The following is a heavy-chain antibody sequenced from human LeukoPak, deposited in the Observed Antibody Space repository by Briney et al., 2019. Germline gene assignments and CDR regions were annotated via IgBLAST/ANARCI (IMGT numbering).Heavy chain of an antibody. CDR1: GYTFTTYG. J-gene: IGHJ4*02. CDR3: ARGGSGWYDDY. Sequence: GASVKVSCKASGYTFTTYGISWVRQAPGQGLEWMGWITANNGNTNYAQKLQGRITMTTDTSTSTAYMEVRSLRSDDTAVYYCARGGSGWYDDYWGQGALVTVSS. D-gene: IGHD6-19*01. CDR2: ITANNGNT. V-gene: IGHV1-18*01.